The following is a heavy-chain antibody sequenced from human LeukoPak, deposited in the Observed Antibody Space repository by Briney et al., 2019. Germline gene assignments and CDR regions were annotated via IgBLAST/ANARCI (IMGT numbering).Heavy chain of an antibody. Sequence: GGSLRLSCAASGFTVSSNYMSWVRQAPGKGLEWVSVIYSGGSTYHADSVKGRFTISRDNSKNTLYLQMNSLRAEDTAVYYCARAMYSSGWYTAFDYWGQGALVTVSS. CDR2: IYSGGST. J-gene: IGHJ4*02. V-gene: IGHV3-53*01. D-gene: IGHD6-19*01. CDR1: GFTVSSNY. CDR3: ARAMYSSGWYTAFDY.